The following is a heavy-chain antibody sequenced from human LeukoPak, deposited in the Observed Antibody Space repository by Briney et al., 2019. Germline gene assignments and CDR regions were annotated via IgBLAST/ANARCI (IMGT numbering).Heavy chain of an antibody. V-gene: IGHV1-69*05. CDR1: GYTFTGYY. J-gene: IGHJ4*02. Sequence: ASVKVSCKASGYTFTGYYMHWVRQAPGQGLEWVGRIIPIFGTANYAQKFQGRVTITTDESTSTAYMELSSLRSEDTAVYYCARDPCGGDCYWEYYFDYWGQGTLVTVSS. CDR3: ARDPCGGDCYWEYYFDY. CDR2: IIPIFGTA. D-gene: IGHD2-21*02.